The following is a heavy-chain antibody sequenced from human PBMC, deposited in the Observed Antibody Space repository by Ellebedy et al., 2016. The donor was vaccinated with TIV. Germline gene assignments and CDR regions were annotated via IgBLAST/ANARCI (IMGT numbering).Heavy chain of an antibody. V-gene: IGHV3-30*03. D-gene: IGHD4-23*01. CDR3: ARDLGGNSDWYFDL. CDR2: ISYDGSNK. CDR1: GFTFSSYG. Sequence: GESLKISCAASGFTFSSYGMHWVRQAPGKGLEWVAVISYDGSNKYYADSVKGRFTISRDNSKNTLYLQMNSLRAEDTAVYYCARDLGGNSDWYFDLWGRGTLVTVSS. J-gene: IGHJ2*01.